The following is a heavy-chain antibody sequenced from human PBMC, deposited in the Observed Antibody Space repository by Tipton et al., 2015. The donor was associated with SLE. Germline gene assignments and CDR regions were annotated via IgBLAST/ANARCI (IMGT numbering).Heavy chain of an antibody. V-gene: IGHV4-4*02. CDR3: ARIPFSYYAMDV. CDR2: IFHTGFV. CDR1: GASISSDNW. Sequence: TLSLTCAVSGASISSDNWWTWIRQAPGKGLEWLGDIFHTGFVTYNPSLRSRVTISVDNANQFSLRLSSVTAADTALYYCARIPFSYYAMDVWGPGTTVTVSS. D-gene: IGHD3-16*01. J-gene: IGHJ6*02.